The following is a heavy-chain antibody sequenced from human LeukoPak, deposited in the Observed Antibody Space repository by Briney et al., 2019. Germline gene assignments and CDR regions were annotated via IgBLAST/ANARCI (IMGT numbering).Heavy chain of an antibody. Sequence: GGSLRLSCAASGFTFSSYAMSWVRQAPGKGLEWVSAISGSGGSTYYADSVKGRFTISRDNSKNTLYLQMNSLRAEDTAVYYCAKLVLMVYAIDYFDYWGQGTLVTVSS. CDR3: AKLVLMVYAIDYFDY. V-gene: IGHV3-23*01. D-gene: IGHD2-8*01. CDR1: GFTFSSYA. CDR2: ISGSGGST. J-gene: IGHJ4*02.